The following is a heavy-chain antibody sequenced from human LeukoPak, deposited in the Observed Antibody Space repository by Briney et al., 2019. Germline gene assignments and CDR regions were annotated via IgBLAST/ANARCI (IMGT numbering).Heavy chain of an antibody. CDR1: GFTFSDYY. V-gene: IGHV3-11*04. CDR2: VSSGSSTI. CDR3: ARGLFNYYYYYMDV. D-gene: IGHD3-3*01. J-gene: IGHJ6*03. Sequence: GGSLRLSCAASGFTFSDYYMSWIRQAPGKALEWVSYVSSGSSTIYYADSVKGRFTVSRDNGKRSLYLHMNSLRAEDAAMYYCARGLFNYYYYYMDVWGKGTTVTVSS.